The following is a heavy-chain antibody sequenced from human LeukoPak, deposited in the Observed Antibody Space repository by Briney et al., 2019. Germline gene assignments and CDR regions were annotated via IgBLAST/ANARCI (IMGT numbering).Heavy chain of an antibody. V-gene: IGHV3-48*03. J-gene: IGHJ2*01. Sequence: GGSLRLSCAISRFTLCDYDINWVRQAPGEGLEWISYISSSGTTMYYGDSVKGRFTISRDNAKNSLYLQMNSLRAEDTAVYYCAGGQNYYYDSSGYPNWYFDLWGRGTLVTVSS. CDR2: ISSSGTTM. CDR1: RFTLCDYD. D-gene: IGHD3-22*01. CDR3: AGGQNYYYDSSGYPNWYFDL.